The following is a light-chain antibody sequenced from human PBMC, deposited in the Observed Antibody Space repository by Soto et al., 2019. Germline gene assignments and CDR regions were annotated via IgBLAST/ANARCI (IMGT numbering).Light chain of an antibody. J-gene: IGKJ1*01. Sequence: DIVLTQSPATLSLSLGERATITCRASQSISSYLNWYQQKPGKAPRLLIYAASSLPSGIPSRFSGSGSGTDFTLTISSLEPEDFAAYYCQQYSSYSGTVGQGTKVDIK. CDR1: QSISSY. CDR2: AAS. V-gene: IGKV1-39*01. CDR3: QQYSSYSGT.